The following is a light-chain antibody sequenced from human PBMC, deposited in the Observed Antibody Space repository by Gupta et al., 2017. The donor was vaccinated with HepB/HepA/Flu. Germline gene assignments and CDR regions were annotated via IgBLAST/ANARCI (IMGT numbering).Light chain of an antibody. J-gene: IGLJ3*02. CDR3: QVWDSSSDQWV. Sequence: SYVLTQPPSVSVAPGKTARITCGGNHIGTKSVHWYQQKPGQAPVLVIYYDDDRPSGIPERFSGSNSGNTATLTISRVEAGDEADYYCQVWDSSSDQWVFGGGTKLTVL. CDR2: YDD. CDR1: HIGTKS. V-gene: IGLV3-21*04.